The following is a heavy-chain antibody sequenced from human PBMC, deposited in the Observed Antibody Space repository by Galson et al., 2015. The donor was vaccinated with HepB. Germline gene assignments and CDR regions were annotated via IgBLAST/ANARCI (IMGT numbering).Heavy chain of an antibody. D-gene: IGHD2/OR15-2a*01. Sequence: SLRLSCAASGFTFDDYTMHWVRQAPGKGLEWVSLISWDGGSTYYADSVKGRFTISRDSAKNSLFLQMNGLRAEDTALYYCASGGGKYYDHATMDYWGQGTLVTVSS. J-gene: IGHJ4*02. CDR3: ASGGGKYYDHATMDY. CDR2: ISWDGGST. V-gene: IGHV3-43*01. CDR1: GFTFDDYT.